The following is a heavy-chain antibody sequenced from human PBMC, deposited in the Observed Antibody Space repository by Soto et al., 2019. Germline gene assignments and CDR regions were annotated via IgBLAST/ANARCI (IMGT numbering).Heavy chain of an antibody. CDR1: GFTLRAYS. V-gene: IGHV3-48*02. CDR3: VRGYFRNSFDQ. D-gene: IGHD1-20*01. CDR2: VSGGGDTI. Sequence: EVQLVESGGGLVQPGGSLRLSCAASGFTLRAYSMDWVRKAPGKGQEWVSYVSGGGDTIYYADSVRGRVTISRDNAKNSLFLQMNSLRDEDTAVYFCVRGYFRNSFDQWGQGTLVTVS. J-gene: IGHJ4*02.